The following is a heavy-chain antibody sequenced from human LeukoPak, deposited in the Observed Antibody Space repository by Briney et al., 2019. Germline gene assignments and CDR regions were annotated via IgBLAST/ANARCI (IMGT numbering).Heavy chain of an antibody. CDR2: IIPRFNTA. Sequence: GASVKVSCKASGDTFSSYAISWVRQAPGQGLEWMGGIIPRFNTANYAQKLQGRVTLTADESTSTAYMELSSLTSEDTAVYYCARGSLGIAARLAYSWFDPWGQGTLVTVSS. V-gene: IGHV1-69*13. CDR3: ARGSLGIAARLAYSWFDP. J-gene: IGHJ5*02. CDR1: GDTFSSYA. D-gene: IGHD6-6*01.